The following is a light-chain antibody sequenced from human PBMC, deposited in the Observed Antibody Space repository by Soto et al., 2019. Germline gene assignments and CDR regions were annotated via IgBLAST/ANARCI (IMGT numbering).Light chain of an antibody. CDR3: LYYNDYCWT. CDR1: QTISSW. V-gene: IGKV1-5*03. Sequence: DIQLTQSPSTLSASVGDRLTITCRASQTISSWLAWYQQKPGKAPNLFIYETSNLESGVPSRFSGSGSGTEFTLTISSLQSDDFAIYYCLYYNDYCWTFGQGTKVEIK. J-gene: IGKJ1*01. CDR2: ETS.